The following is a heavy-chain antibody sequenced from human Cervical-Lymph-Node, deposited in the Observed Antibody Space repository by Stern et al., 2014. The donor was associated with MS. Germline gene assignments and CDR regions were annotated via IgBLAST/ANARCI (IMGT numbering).Heavy chain of an antibody. CDR2: STPIFGTA. D-gene: IGHD2-15*01. CDR1: GGTFSSYT. CDR3: AREALLGGNYYALDV. Sequence: VQLLESGAEVKKPGSSVKVSCKAFGGTFSSYTMSWVRQAPGQGLEWMGRSTPIFGTANYAQKFQHRVTINADKFTSTAYMALNSLRSEDTAVYYCAREALLGGNYYALDVWGQGTTVTVSS. V-gene: IGHV1-69*06. J-gene: IGHJ6*02.